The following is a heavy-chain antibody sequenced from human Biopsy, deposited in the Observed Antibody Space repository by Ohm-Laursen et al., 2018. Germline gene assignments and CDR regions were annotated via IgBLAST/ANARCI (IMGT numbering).Heavy chain of an antibody. D-gene: IGHD3-3*01. CDR2: INGSGGST. Sequence: SLRLSCAASGFTFSSHAMSWVRQAPGKGLECVSVINGSGGSTYYADPVKDRFTISRDNSKNTLYLQMNSLRAEDTAMYYRARDLYDFCGGCPFDPWGQGTLVTVSP. V-gene: IGHV3-23*01. CDR1: GFTFSSHA. CDR3: ARDLYDFCGGCPFDP. J-gene: IGHJ5*02.